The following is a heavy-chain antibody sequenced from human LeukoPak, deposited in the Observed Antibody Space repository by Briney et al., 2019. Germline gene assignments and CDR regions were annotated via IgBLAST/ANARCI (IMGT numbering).Heavy chain of an antibody. CDR3: AREQKAAAGPSWFDP. CDR1: GGSISSGDYY. J-gene: IGHJ5*02. D-gene: IGHD6-13*01. CDR2: IYYSGST. V-gene: IGHV4-30-4*01. Sequence: SQTLSLTCTVSGGSISSGDYYWSWIRQPPGQGLEWIVYIYYSGSTYSNPSLKSRVTISVDTSKNQFSLKLSYVTAADTAVYYCAREQKAAAGPSWFDPWGQGTLVTVSS.